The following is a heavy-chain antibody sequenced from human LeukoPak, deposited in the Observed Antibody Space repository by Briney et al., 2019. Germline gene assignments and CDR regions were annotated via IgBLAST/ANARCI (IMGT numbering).Heavy chain of an antibody. CDR3: ARGGTYYDYVWGSYRTIDY. CDR2: MNPNSGNT. CDR1: GYTFSSYD. J-gene: IGHJ4*02. D-gene: IGHD3-16*02. V-gene: IGHV1-8*03. Sequence: ASVKVSCKASGYTFSSYDINWVRQATGQGLEWMGWMNPNSGNTGYAQRFQGRVTITRNTSISTAYMELSSLRSEDTAVYYCARGGTYYDYVWGSYRTIDYWGQGTLVTVSS.